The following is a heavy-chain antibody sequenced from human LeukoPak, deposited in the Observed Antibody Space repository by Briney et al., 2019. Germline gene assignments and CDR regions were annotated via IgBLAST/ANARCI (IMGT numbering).Heavy chain of an antibody. CDR2: IYYSGST. D-gene: IGHD2-21*02. Sequence: SETLSLTCTVSGGSISSYYWSWIRQPPGKGLEWIGYIYYSGSTNYNPSLKSRVTISVDTSKNQFSLKLSSVTAADTAVYYCASPAYCGGDCYSAPLDYWGQGTLVTVSS. CDR3: ASPAYCGGDCYSAPLDY. CDR1: GGSISSYY. V-gene: IGHV4-59*01. J-gene: IGHJ4*02.